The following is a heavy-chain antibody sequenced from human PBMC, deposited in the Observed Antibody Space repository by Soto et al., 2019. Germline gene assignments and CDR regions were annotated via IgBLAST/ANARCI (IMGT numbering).Heavy chain of an antibody. Sequence: EVQLMESGGGLVQPGGSLKLSCAASGFTFSGSAMHWVRQAPGKGLEWVGRVRSKANTYATAYAASVKDRFSISREDSKKTAYLQMNSLKIEDTAVYYCARHPYYDILTGHYNADHYFDYWGQGTLVTVSS. CDR3: ARHPYYDILTGHYNADHYFDY. V-gene: IGHV3-73*02. CDR2: VRSKANTYAT. J-gene: IGHJ4*02. D-gene: IGHD3-9*01. CDR1: GFTFSGSA.